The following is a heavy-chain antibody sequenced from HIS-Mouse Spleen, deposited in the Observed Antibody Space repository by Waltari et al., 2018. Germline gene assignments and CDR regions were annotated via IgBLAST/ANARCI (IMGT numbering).Heavy chain of an antibody. J-gene: IGHJ2*01. V-gene: IGHV4-39*07. D-gene: IGHD6-13*01. CDR3: AREIPYSSSWYDWYFDL. Sequence: QLQLQESGPGLVKPSETLSLTCTVSGGSISSSSYYRGWIRQPPGKGLAWIGSLYYSGSTYYNPSLKSRVTISVDTSKNQFSLKLSSVTAADTAVYYCAREIPYSSSWYDWYFDLWGRGTLVTVSS. CDR1: GGSISSSSYY. CDR2: LYYSGST.